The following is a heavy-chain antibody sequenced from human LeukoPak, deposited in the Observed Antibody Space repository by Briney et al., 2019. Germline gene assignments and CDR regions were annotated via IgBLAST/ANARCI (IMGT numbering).Heavy chain of an antibody. CDR1: GGSISSYY. CDR3: ARLSGWFDY. V-gene: IGHV4-59*01. J-gene: IGHJ4*02. D-gene: IGHD6-19*01. CDR2: IYYSGST. Sequence: PSENLSLTCTVSGGSISSYYWSWIRQPPGKGLEWIGYIYYSGSTNYNPSLKSRVTISVDTSKNQFSLKLSSVTAADTAVYYCARLSGWFDYWGQGTLVTVSS.